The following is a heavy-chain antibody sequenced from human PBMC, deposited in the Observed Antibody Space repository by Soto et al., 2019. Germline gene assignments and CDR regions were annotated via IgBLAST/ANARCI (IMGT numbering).Heavy chain of an antibody. J-gene: IGHJ4*02. Sequence: TLSLTCTVSGASIRSGGYYWSWLRQSPGKGLEWIGHIYYTGSTFYSPSLKSRLTISLDTSKNQFSLDLRSVTAADTAMYYCARIEMASIKWGRGTLVTVSS. CDR1: GASIRSGGYY. V-gene: IGHV4-31*03. CDR2: IYYTGST. CDR3: ARIEMASIK.